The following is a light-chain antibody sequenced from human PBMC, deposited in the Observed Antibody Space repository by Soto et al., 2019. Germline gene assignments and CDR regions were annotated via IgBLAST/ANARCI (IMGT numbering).Light chain of an antibody. J-gene: IGKJ1*01. CDR1: QSISRH. V-gene: IGKV1-39*01. CDR2: SAS. CDR3: QQSYTTLWT. Sequence: DIQMTQSPSTLSASVGERVTITCRASQSISRHINWYQQKPGKAPKLVIYSASSLQSGAPSRFSGSGSGTDFTLTITNLQPDDFATYYCQQSYTTLWTFGRGTKVDIK.